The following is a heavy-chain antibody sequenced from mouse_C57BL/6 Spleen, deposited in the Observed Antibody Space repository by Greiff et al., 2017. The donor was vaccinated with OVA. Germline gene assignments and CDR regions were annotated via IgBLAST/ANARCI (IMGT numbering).Heavy chain of an antibody. CDR3: ARAVLRLDYFDY. V-gene: IGHV1-55*01. D-gene: IGHD1-1*01. Sequence: QVQLKQPGAELVKPGASVKMSCKASGYTFTSYWITWVKQRPGQGLEWIGDIYPGSGSTNYNEKFKSKATLTVDTSSSTAYMQLSSLTSEDSAVYYCARAVLRLDYFDYWGQGTTLTVSS. CDR2: IYPGSGST. CDR1: GYTFTSYW. J-gene: IGHJ2*01.